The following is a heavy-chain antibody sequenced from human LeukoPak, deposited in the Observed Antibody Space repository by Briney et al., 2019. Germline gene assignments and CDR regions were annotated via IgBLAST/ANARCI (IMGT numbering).Heavy chain of an antibody. Sequence: PSETLSLTCTVSGGSISSYYWSWIRQPPGMGLEWIGYIYTSGSTNYNPSLKSRVTISVDTSKNQFSLKLSSVTAADTAVYYCARLGSSSWHHWLDPWGQGTLVTVSS. D-gene: IGHD6-13*01. V-gene: IGHV4-4*09. CDR3: ARLGSSSWHHWLDP. CDR1: GGSISSYY. J-gene: IGHJ5*02. CDR2: IYTSGST.